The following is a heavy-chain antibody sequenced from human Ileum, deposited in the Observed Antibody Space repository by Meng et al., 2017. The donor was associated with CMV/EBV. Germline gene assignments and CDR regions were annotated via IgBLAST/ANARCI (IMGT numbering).Heavy chain of an antibody. D-gene: IGHD2-2*01. Sequence: SETLSLTCTVSGGSISSSSFYWGWIRQPPGKGLEWVGTLYSSGTTYYNPSLKSRVTISVDTSKNLFTLRLNSVTAADTAVYYCAGVAIAVVPAALHWTYYFDQWGQGTLVTVSS. J-gene: IGHJ4*02. CDR2: LYSSGTT. CDR3: AGVAIAVVPAALHWTYYFDQ. CDR1: GGSISSSSFY. V-gene: IGHV4-39*06.